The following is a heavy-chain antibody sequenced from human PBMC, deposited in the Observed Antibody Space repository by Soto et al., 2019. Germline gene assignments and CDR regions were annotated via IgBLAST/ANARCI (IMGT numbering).Heavy chain of an antibody. V-gene: IGHV3-23*01. Sequence: GGSLRLSCAASGFTFSSYAMSWVRQAPGKGLEWVSAISGSGGSTYYADSVKGRFTISRDNSKNTLYLQMNSLRAEDTAVYYYAKDRIPRPAAGRGGYFDYWGQGTLVTVSS. CDR2: ISGSGGST. CDR1: GFTFSSYA. CDR3: AKDRIPRPAAGRGGYFDY. J-gene: IGHJ4*02. D-gene: IGHD6-13*01.